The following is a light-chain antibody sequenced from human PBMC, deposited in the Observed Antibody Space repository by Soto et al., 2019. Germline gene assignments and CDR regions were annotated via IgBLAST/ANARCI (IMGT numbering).Light chain of an antibody. J-gene: IGKJ1*01. CDR2: HAS. Sequence: DIQMTQSPSTLPASVGDRVTITCRASQGISNWLAWYQQKPGKAPKLLIFHASSLESGVPSRFSGSGSGTELTPTISSLQSDDFATYYCQQYNTYPTFGQGTKVDIK. CDR3: QQYNTYPT. CDR1: QGISNW. V-gene: IGKV1-5*01.